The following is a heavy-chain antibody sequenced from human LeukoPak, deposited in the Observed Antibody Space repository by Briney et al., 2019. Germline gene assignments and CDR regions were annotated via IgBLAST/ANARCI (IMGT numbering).Heavy chain of an antibody. V-gene: IGHV3-33*01. Sequence: GGSLRLSCAASGFTFSSYDMHWVRQAPGKGLEWVAVIWYDGSNKYYADSVKGRFTISRDNSKNTLYLQMNSLRAEDTAVYYCARALPAAMGDYYYYGMDVWGQGTTVTVSS. D-gene: IGHD2-2*01. CDR3: ARALPAAMGDYYYYGMDV. CDR2: IWYDGSNK. CDR1: GFTFSSYD. J-gene: IGHJ6*02.